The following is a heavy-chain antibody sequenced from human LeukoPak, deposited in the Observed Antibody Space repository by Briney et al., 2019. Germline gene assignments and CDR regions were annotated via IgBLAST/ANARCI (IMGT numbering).Heavy chain of an antibody. J-gene: IGHJ3*02. CDR2: IYYSGST. V-gene: IGHV4-59*01. Sequence: PSETLSLTCTVSGGSIRSYYWSWIRQPPGKGLEWIGYIYYSGSTNYNPSLKSRVTISVDTSKNQFSLKLSSVTAADTAVYYCARDQTYYYDSSGLDAFDIWGQGTMVTVSS. CDR3: ARDQTYYYDSSGLDAFDI. CDR1: GGSIRSYY. D-gene: IGHD3-22*01.